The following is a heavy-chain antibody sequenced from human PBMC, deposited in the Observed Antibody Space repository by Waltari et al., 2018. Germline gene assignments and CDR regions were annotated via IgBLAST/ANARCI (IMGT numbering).Heavy chain of an antibody. J-gene: IGHJ6*02. CDR2: ISSSSSTI. Sequence: EVQLVESGGGLVQPGGSLRLSCAASGFTFSSYSMNWVRRAPGKGLEWVSYISSSSSTIYYADSVKGRFTISRDNAKNSLYLQMNSLRAEDTAVYYCARDTPELAYYYYGMDVWGQGTTVTVSS. D-gene: IGHD1-1*01. CDR1: GFTFSSYS. V-gene: IGHV3-48*01. CDR3: ARDTPELAYYYYGMDV.